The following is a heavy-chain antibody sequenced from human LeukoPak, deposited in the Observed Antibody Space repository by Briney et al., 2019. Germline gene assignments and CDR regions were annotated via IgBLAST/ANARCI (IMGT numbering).Heavy chain of an antibody. CDR3: ARTPWSGYYYMDV. V-gene: IGHV4-39*07. CDR1: GGSISSSSYY. J-gene: IGHJ6*03. Sequence: SETLSLTCTVSGGSISSSSYYWGWIRQPPGKGLEWIGSIYYSGSTYYNPSLKSRVTISVDTSKNQFSLKLSSVTAADTAVYYCARTPWSGYYYMDVWGKGTTVTVSS. D-gene: IGHD3-3*01. CDR2: IYYSGST.